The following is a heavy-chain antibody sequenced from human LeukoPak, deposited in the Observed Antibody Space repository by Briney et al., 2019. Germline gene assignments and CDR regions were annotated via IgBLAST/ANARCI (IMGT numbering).Heavy chain of an antibody. Sequence: PSETLSLTCAVSGYSISSGYYWGWIRQPPGKGLEWIGSIYHSGSTYYNPSLKSRVTISVDTSKDQFSLKLSSVTAADTAVCYCARRKDFWSGYYSWGQGTLVTVSS. CDR2: IYHSGST. CDR3: ARRKDFWSGYYS. D-gene: IGHD3-3*01. J-gene: IGHJ5*02. V-gene: IGHV4-38-2*01. CDR1: GYSISSGYY.